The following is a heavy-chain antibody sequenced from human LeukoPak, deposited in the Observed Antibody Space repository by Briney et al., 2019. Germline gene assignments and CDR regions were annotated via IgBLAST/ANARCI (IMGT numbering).Heavy chain of an antibody. CDR3: ARETYCTSTSCPIGDHFDY. Sequence: GGSLRLSCAASGFTFSSYSMNWVRQAPGKGLEWVSSISSSSNYIYYADSMKGRFTISRDNAKNSLYLQMNSLRAKDTAVYYCARETYCTSTSCPIGDHFDYWGQGTLVTVSS. CDR1: GFTFSSYS. V-gene: IGHV3-21*01. J-gene: IGHJ4*02. CDR2: ISSSSNYI. D-gene: IGHD2-2*01.